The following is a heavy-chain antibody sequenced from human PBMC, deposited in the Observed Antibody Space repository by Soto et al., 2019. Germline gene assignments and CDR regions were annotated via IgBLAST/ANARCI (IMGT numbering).Heavy chain of an antibody. J-gene: IGHJ6*02. D-gene: IGHD1-26*01. V-gene: IGHV1-46*01. Sequence: ASVKVSCKASRYTFTNFYIHWLRQAPGQGLEWMGIINPSGGSTTYPQKFQGRVTMTRDTSTSTVHMELITLRSEDTAVYYCARSQVGRALDVWGPGTTVTVSS. CDR1: RYTFTNFY. CDR2: INPSGGST. CDR3: ARSQVGRALDV.